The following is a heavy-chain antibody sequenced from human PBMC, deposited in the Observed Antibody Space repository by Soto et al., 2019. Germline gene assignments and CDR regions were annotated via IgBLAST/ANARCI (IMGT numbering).Heavy chain of an antibody. CDR3: TRAAGDYDILTGYYRRGNYYYGMDV. D-gene: IGHD3-9*01. J-gene: IGHJ6*02. V-gene: IGHV3-49*03. CDR2: IRSKAYGGTT. CDR1: GFTFGDYA. Sequence: PGGSLSLSCTASGFTFGDYAMSWFRQAPGKGLEWVGFIRSKAYGGTTEYAASVKGRFTISRDDSKSIAYLQMNSLKTEDTAVYYCTRAAGDYDILTGYYRRGNYYYGMDVWGQGTTVTVSS.